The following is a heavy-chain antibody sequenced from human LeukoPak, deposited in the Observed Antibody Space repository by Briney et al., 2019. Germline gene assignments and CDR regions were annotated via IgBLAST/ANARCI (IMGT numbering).Heavy chain of an antibody. V-gene: IGHV3-23*01. CDR3: AKDGPLLWSGYYNFDY. CDR1: GFTFSSYA. CDR2: ISGSGGST. J-gene: IGHJ4*02. Sequence: GGSLRLSCAASGFTFSSYAMSWVRQAPGKGLERVSAISGSGGSTYYADSVKGRFTISRDNSKNTLYLQMNSLRAEDTAVYYSAKDGPLLWSGYYNFDYWGQGTLVTVSS. D-gene: IGHD3-3*01.